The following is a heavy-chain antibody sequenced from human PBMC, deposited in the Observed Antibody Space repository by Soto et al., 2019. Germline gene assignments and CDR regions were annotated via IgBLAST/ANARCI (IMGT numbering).Heavy chain of an antibody. J-gene: IGHJ4*02. D-gene: IGHD2-8*01. V-gene: IGHV3-23*01. CDR3: VKAVYLLDFDY. Sequence: PWWSLRLSCAASVFTFSSYAMTWVRQAPGKGLEWVSTISGTGTTTYYADSVKGRFTISRDNSKNTLYLQMNSLRTEDTAVYYCVKAVYLLDFDYWGQGTLVTV. CDR1: VFTFSSYA. CDR2: ISGTGTTT.